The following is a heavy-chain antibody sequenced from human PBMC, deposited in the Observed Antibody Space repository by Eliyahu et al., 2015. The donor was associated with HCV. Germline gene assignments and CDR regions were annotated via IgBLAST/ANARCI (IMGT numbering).Heavy chain of an antibody. CDR3: ASGFYGSGISLNY. CDR2: INSDGSST. Sequence: EVQLVESGGGLVQPGGSLRLSCAASGFTFSSXWMHWVRQAPGKGLVWVSRINSDGSSTSYADSVKGRFTISRDNAKNTLYLQMNSLRAEDTAVYYCASGFYGSGISLNYWGQGTLVTVSS. D-gene: IGHD3-10*01. J-gene: IGHJ4*02. V-gene: IGHV3-74*01. CDR1: GFTFSSXW.